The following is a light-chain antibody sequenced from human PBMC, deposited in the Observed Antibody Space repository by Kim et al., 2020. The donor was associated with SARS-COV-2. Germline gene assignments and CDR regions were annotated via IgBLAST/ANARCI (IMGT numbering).Light chain of an antibody. J-gene: IGKJ2*01. CDR2: GAS. Sequence: YPGERATLSCRASQSVSSTLAWYQQKPGQAPRLLIYGASTRATGIPARFSGSGSGTEFTLTISSLQSEDFAVYYCQQYNNWPPMYTFGQGTKLEI. V-gene: IGKV3-15*01. CDR1: QSVSST. CDR3: QQYNNWPPMYT.